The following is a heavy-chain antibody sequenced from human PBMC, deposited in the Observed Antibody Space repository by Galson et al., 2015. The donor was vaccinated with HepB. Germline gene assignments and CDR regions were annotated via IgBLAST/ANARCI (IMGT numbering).Heavy chain of an antibody. D-gene: IGHD2-2*01. CDR3: ARSLAVPAAANYFDS. CDR1: GFTFSNYG. J-gene: IGHJ4*02. Sequence: SLRLSCAASGFTFSNYGMHWVRQAPGTGLEWVAVISYDGSNKYYADSVKGRFTISRDNSKNTLYLQMNSLRAEDTAVYYCARSLAVPAAANYFDSWGQGTLVTVSS. CDR2: ISYDGSNK. V-gene: IGHV3-30*03.